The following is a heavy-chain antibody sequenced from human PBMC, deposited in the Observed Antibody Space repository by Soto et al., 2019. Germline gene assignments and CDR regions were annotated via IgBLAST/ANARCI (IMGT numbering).Heavy chain of an antibody. Sequence: PGGSLRLSCAASGFTFSSYAMSWVRQAPGKGLEWVSAISGSGGSTYYADSVKGRFTISRGNSKNTLYLQMNSLRAEDTAVYYCAKDRVRSYDAFDIWGQGTMVTVSS. CDR1: GFTFSSYA. J-gene: IGHJ3*02. CDR2: ISGSGGST. D-gene: IGHD3-10*01. V-gene: IGHV3-23*01. CDR3: AKDRVRSYDAFDI.